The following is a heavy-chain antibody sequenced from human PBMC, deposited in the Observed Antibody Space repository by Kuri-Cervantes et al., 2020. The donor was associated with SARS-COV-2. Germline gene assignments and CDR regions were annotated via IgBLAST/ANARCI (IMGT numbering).Heavy chain of an antibody. CDR2: ISSSSSYI. V-gene: IGHV3-21*01. CDR3: ARDREITIFGVVTFNWFDP. J-gene: IGHJ5*02. CDR1: GFTFSSYS. D-gene: IGHD3-3*01. Sequence: GESLKISCAASGFTFSSYSMNWVRQAPGKGLEWVSSISSSSSYIYYADSVKGRFTISRDNAKNSLYLQMNSLRAEDTAVYYCARDREITIFGVVTFNWFDPWGQGTLVTVSS.